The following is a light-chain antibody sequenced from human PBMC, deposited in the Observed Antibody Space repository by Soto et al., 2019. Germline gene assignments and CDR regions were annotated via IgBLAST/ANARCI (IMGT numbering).Light chain of an antibody. J-gene: IGKJ4*01. CDR3: HQRTKWPPT. CDR2: DAS. Sequence: EIVLTQSPATLSLSPGERASLSCRASQSISVYLAWYQQKPGQAPRLLIYDASNRATGIPARFSGSGSGTDFTLTISCLEPEDFAVYYCHQRTKWPPTFGGGTKVEI. CDR1: QSISVY. V-gene: IGKV3-11*01.